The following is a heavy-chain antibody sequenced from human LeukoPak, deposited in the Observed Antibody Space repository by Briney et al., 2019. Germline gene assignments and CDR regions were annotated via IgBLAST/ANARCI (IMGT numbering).Heavy chain of an antibody. J-gene: IGHJ4*02. V-gene: IGHV5-10-1*01. CDR1: GYSFSSYW. CDR2: IDPGDSFT. CDR3: ARDGGGVSSWVSH. Sequence: GESLLSSSKGSGYSFSSYWISWVRQMPGKGLERMGRIDPGDSFTKYRPSLEGRVTISADKSLSTVYLQWSSLKASDTAIYYCARDGGGVSSWVSHWGQGTMVTVSS. D-gene: IGHD2-8*02.